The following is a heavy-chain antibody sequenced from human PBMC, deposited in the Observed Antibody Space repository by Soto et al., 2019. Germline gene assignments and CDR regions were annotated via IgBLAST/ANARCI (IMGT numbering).Heavy chain of an antibody. Sequence: ASVKVSCKASGYTFTSYGISWVRQAPGQGLEWRGWICAYNGNTNYAQKLQGRVTMTTDTSTSTAYMELRSLRSDDTAVYYCARSPGYSGYYRSYFDYWGQGTLVTVSS. CDR2: ICAYNGNT. D-gene: IGHD5-12*01. CDR1: GYTFTSYG. J-gene: IGHJ4*02. V-gene: IGHV1-18*01. CDR3: ARSPGYSGYYRSYFDY.